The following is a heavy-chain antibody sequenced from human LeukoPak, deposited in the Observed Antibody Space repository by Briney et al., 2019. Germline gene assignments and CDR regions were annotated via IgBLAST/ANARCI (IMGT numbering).Heavy chain of an antibody. J-gene: IGHJ4*02. D-gene: IGHD3-22*01. CDR2: INPNSGGT. V-gene: IGHV1-2*02. CDR3: ARDRYYYDSSGYNDY. CDR1: GGTFSSYA. Sequence: ASVKVSCKASGGTFSSYAISWVRQAPGQGLEWMGWINPNSGGTNYAQKFQGRVTMTRDTSISTAYMELSRLRSDDTAVYYCARDRYYYDSSGYNDYWGQGTLVTVSS.